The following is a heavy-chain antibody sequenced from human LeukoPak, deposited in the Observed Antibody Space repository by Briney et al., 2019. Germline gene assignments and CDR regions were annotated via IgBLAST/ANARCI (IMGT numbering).Heavy chain of an antibody. Sequence: GSLRLSCAASGFTFSSYWMSWIRQPPGKGLEWIGEINHSGSTNYNPSLKSRVTISVDTSKNQFSLKLSSVTAADTAVYYCARVENSGSSSGRAFDIWGQGTMVTVSS. CDR3: ARVENSGSSSGRAFDI. CDR2: INHSGST. D-gene: IGHD1-26*01. V-gene: IGHV4-34*01. CDR1: GFTFSSYW. J-gene: IGHJ3*02.